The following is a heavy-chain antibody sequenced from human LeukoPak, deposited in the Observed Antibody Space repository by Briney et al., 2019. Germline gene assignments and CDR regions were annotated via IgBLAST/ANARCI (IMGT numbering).Heavy chain of an antibody. V-gene: IGHV4-38-2*02. CDR1: GYSISSGYY. CDR2: IYHSGVT. D-gene: IGHD6-13*01. CDR3: ARGDIIAAAGWESFDY. J-gene: IGHJ4*02. Sequence: TETLSLTCTVSGYSISSGYYWGWIRQPPGKGLEWIASIYHSGVTYYNPSLKSRVTISVDTSKNQFSLKLSSVTAADTAVYYCARGDIIAAAGWESFDYWGQGTLVTVSS.